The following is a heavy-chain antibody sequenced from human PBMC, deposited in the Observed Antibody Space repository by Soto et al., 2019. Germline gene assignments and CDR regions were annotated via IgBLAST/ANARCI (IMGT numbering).Heavy chain of an antibody. CDR2: ISSSSYI. CDR3: ASGLRFLERLSPSPYY. V-gene: IGHV3-21*01. Sequence: GGSLRLACAASGFTFSSYSMNWVRQAPGKGREWVSSISSSSYIYYADSVKGRFTISRDNAKNSLYLQMNSLRAEATAVYYGASGLRFLERLSPSPYYWGQGTLVTVSS. J-gene: IGHJ4*02. CDR1: GFTFSSYS. D-gene: IGHD3-3*01.